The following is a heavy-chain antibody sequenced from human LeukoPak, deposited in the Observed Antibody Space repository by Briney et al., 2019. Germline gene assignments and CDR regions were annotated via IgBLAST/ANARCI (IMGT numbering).Heavy chain of an antibody. Sequence: SETLSLTCTVSGGSISSYYWSWIRQPPGKGLEWIGYIYYSGSTNHNPSLKSRVTISVDTSKNQFSLKLSSVTAADTAVYYCARGFGTRDYYYYGMDVWGQGTTVTVSS. V-gene: IGHV4-59*01. D-gene: IGHD3-10*01. CDR2: IYYSGST. J-gene: IGHJ6*02. CDR3: ARGFGTRDYYYYGMDV. CDR1: GGSISSYY.